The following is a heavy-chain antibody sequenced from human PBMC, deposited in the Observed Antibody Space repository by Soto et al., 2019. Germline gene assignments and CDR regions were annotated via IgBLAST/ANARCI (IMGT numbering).Heavy chain of an antibody. J-gene: IGHJ5*02. CDR3: ARVPDR. V-gene: IGHV4-59*12. CDR1: GDSISSYY. Sequence: SETLSLTCTVSGDSISSYYWSWIRQPPGKGLEWIGYIYHSGNTYYNPSLKSRVTISVDRSKNQFSLKLSSVTAADTAVYYCARVPDRWGQGTLVTVSS. CDR2: IYHSGNT. D-gene: IGHD2-2*01.